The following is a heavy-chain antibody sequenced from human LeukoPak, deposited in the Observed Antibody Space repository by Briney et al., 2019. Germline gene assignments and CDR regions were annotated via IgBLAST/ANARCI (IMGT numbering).Heavy chain of an antibody. CDR1: GDSISSNNW. Sequence: SGTLSLTCAVSGDSISSNNWWSWVRQPPGKGLGWIGEIYHSGSTNYNPSLKSRVTISVDTSKNQFSLKLSSVTAADTGVYYCAREVRGYCSGGSCYSRVFDYWGQGTLVTVSS. V-gene: IGHV4-4*02. D-gene: IGHD2-15*01. CDR2: IYHSGST. J-gene: IGHJ4*02. CDR3: AREVRGYCSGGSCYSRVFDY.